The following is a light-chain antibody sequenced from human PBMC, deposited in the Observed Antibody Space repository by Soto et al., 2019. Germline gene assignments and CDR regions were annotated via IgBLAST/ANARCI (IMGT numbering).Light chain of an antibody. CDR2: DVS. J-gene: IGLJ3*02. V-gene: IGLV2-14*01. Sequence: QSVLTQPASVSGSPGQSITISWTGTSSDVGGYNYVSWYQQHPGKAPKLMIYDVSNRPSGVSNRFSGSKSGNTASLTISGLQAEDEADYYCSSYTSSSTRVFGGGTKVTVL. CDR3: SSYTSSSTRV. CDR1: SSDVGGYNY.